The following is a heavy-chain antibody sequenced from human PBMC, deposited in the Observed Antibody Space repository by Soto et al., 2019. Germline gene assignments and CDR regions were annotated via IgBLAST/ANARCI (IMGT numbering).Heavy chain of an antibody. D-gene: IGHD6-19*01. V-gene: IGHV3-66*01. CDR1: EFSVSTNY. CDR3: VRAKAGVTQWLVEYGLDV. CDR2: IFSDGNT. Sequence: EGHLVVSGGGLVQPGGSLRLSCAASEFSVSTNYMSWVRQAPGKGLESVSVIFSDGNTYYAASVKGRFTISRDNSKNTLYLQMDSLRVEDTAVYYCVRAKAGVTQWLVEYGLDVWGQGTTVTVSS. J-gene: IGHJ6*02.